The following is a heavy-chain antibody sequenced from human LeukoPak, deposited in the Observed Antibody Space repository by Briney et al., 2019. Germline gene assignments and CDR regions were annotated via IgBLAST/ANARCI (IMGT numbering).Heavy chain of an antibody. CDR1: GDSVSSRSAV. CDR3: ARDSFDGNNWFDP. D-gene: IGHD3-16*01. CDR2: TYYRSKWYS. J-gene: IGHJ5*02. V-gene: IGHV6-1*01. Sequence: SQTLSLTCAISGDSVSSRSAVWSWIRQSPSRGLEWLGRTYYRSKWYSDYADSVKGRLTVNPDTSKNQFSLHLGSVTPEDTAVYYCARDSFDGNNWFDPWGQGTLVTVSS.